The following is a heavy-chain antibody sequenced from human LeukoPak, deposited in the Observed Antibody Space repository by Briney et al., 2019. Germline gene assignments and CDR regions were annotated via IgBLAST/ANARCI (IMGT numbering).Heavy chain of an antibody. Sequence: SVKVSCTVSGYTLTELSMHWVRQAPGQGLEWMGGIIPIFGTANYAQKFQGRVTITADESTSTAYMELSSLRSEDTAVYYCATADTAMVTGYFDYWGQGTLVTVSS. V-gene: IGHV1-69*13. CDR1: GYTLTELS. J-gene: IGHJ4*02. D-gene: IGHD5-18*01. CDR2: IIPIFGTA. CDR3: ATADTAMVTGYFDY.